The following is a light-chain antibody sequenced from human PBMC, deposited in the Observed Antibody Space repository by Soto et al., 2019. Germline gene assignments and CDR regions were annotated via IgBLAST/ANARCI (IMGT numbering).Light chain of an antibody. CDR3: AAWDDSLNGPV. CDR2: SNN. J-gene: IGLJ3*02. CDR1: SSNIGSNT. Sequence: QSVLTQPPSASGTPGQRVTISCSGSSSNIGSNTANWYQQLSGTAPKLLIYSNNQRPSGVPDRFSGSKSGTSASLAISGLQSEDEADYYCAAWDDSLNGPVFGGGTKVTVL. V-gene: IGLV1-44*01.